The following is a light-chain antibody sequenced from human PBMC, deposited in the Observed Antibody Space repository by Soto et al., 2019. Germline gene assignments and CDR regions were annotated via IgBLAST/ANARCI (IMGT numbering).Light chain of an antibody. J-gene: IGKJ2*01. V-gene: IGKV1-39*01. CDR3: QQTYSTPYT. Sequence: IHMTQSPSSLSASVGDRVTITCRASQRITTYLNWYQQKPGEAPKLLISTSGTLQRGVPSRFSGSGSGADFTLTITSLQPADFATYFGQQTYSTPYTFGQGTQLEFK. CDR2: TSG. CDR1: QRITTY.